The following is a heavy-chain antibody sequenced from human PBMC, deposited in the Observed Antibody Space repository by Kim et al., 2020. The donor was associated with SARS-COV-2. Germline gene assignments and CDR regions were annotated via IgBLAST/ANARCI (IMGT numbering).Heavy chain of an antibody. CDR1: GGSFSGYY. D-gene: IGHD5-12*01. V-gene: IGHV4-34*01. Sequence: SETLSLTCAVYGGSFSGYYWSWIRQPPGKGLEWIGEINHSGSTNYNPSLKSRVTISVDTSKNQFSLKLSSVTAADTAVYYCARAARRDGYKGFYYYYMDVWGKGTTVTVSS. CDR2: INHSGST. J-gene: IGHJ6*03. CDR3: ARAARRDGYKGFYYYYMDV.